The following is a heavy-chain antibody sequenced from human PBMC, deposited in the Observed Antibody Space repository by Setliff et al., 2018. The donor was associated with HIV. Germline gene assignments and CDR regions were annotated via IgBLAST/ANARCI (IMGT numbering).Heavy chain of an antibody. D-gene: IGHD1-26*01. CDR2: ISSGSNTI. Sequence: PGGSLRLSCTASGFSFDDYALNWVRQAPGKRLEWVSYISSGSNTIYYADSVKGRFTISRDNAKNSLFLQMNSLRAEDTAVYYCARDGNYYYYYMNVWGKGTTVTVSS. V-gene: IGHV3-48*01. CDR3: ARDGNYYYYYMNV. J-gene: IGHJ6*03. CDR1: GFSFDDYA.